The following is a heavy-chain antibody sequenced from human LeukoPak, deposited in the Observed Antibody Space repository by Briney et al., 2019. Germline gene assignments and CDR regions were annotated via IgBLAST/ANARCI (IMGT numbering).Heavy chain of an antibody. CDR3: ARVYGSGSYYRIDAFDI. J-gene: IGHJ3*02. V-gene: IGHV4-59*08. D-gene: IGHD3-10*01. CDR1: GGSISSYY. Sequence: SETLSLTCTVSGGSISSYYWSWIRQPPGKGLEWIGYIYYSGSTNYNPSLKSRVTISVDTSKNQFSLKLSSVTAADTAVYYCARVYGSGSYYRIDAFDIWGQGTMVTASS. CDR2: IYYSGST.